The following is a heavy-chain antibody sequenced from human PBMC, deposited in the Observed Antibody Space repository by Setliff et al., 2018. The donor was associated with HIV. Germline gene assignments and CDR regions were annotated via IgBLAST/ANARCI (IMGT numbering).Heavy chain of an antibody. V-gene: IGHV3-43*01. Sequence: PGGSLRLSCAASGFTFDDYTMHWVRQAPGKGPEWVSLISWDGYNTYYADSVKGRFTISRDNAKNSMDLQMNSLRAEDTVIYYCARKLRPGHGVDVWGQGTTVTV. CDR3: ARKLRPGHGVDV. CDR2: ISWDGYNT. CDR1: GFTFDDYT. D-gene: IGHD3-10*01. J-gene: IGHJ6*02.